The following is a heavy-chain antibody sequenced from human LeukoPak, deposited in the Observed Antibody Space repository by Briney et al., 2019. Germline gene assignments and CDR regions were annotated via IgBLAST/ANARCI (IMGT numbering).Heavy chain of an antibody. Sequence: GGSLRLSCAASGFTFSSYGMHWVRQAPGKGLEWVAFIRYDGSNKYYADSVKGRFTISRDNSKNTLYLQMNSLRAEDTAVYYCARSGYGDYVGGYYFDYWGQGTLVTVSS. D-gene: IGHD4-17*01. CDR1: GFTFSSYG. V-gene: IGHV3-30*02. CDR2: IRYDGSNK. CDR3: ARSGYGDYVGGYYFDY. J-gene: IGHJ4*02.